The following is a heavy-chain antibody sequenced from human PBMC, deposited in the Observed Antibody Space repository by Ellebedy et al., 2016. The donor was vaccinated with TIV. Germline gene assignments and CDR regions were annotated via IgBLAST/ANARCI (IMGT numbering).Heavy chain of an antibody. CDR3: ARASYYGSGHPFDP. Sequence: ASVKVSCXASGYIFISYNLNWVRQATGQGLEWMGWMNPNSGKTGYAQKFQGRVTMTRDTSIDTAYMELSRLRSDDTAVYYCARASYYGSGHPFDPWGQGTLVTVSS. CDR1: GYIFISYN. CDR2: MNPNSGKT. D-gene: IGHD3-10*01. V-gene: IGHV1-8*01. J-gene: IGHJ5*02.